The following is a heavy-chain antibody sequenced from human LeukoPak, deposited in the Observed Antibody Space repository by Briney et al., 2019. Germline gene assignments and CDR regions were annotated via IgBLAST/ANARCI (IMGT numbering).Heavy chain of an antibody. Sequence: GRSLRPSCAASGFTFDDYAMHWVRQAPGKGLEWVSGISWDSSNRGYADSVKGRFTISRDNAKNSLYMQMNSLRAEDTALYYCAKDIDTGLASGMDVWGQGTTVTVSS. CDR1: GFTFDDYA. D-gene: IGHD5-18*01. J-gene: IGHJ6*02. CDR2: ISWDSSNR. CDR3: AKDIDTGLASGMDV. V-gene: IGHV3-9*01.